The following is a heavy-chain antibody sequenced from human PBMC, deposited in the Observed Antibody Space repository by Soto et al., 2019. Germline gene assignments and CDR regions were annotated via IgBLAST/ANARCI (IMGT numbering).Heavy chain of an antibody. CDR2: IFYSGST. Sequence: TSETLSLTCTVSGGSISGSSYYWGWIRQPPGKGLEWIGHIFYSGSTYYNPSLKGRVTISVDTSRNQFSLKLRSVTAAYTAVYYCARNGPNCTNCVCYTGDPYYYYGMDVWGQGTTVTVSS. J-gene: IGHJ6*02. CDR1: GGSISGSSYY. V-gene: IGHV4-39*01. D-gene: IGHD2-8*01. CDR3: ARNGPNCTNCVCYTGDPYYYYGMDV.